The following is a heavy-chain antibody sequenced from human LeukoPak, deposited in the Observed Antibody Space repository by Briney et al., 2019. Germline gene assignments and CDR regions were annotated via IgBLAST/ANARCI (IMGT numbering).Heavy chain of an antibody. V-gene: IGHV1-2*02. Sequence: GASVKVSCKASGYTFTDYYMHWVRQAPGQGLEWMGWINPNSGDTNYAQKFQGRVTMTRDTSISTAYMELSRLRSDDTAVYYCARFFSYYYDSSGYSDDYWGQGTLVTVSS. CDR3: ARFFSYYYDSSGYSDDY. CDR2: INPNSGDT. D-gene: IGHD3-22*01. CDR1: GYTFTDYY. J-gene: IGHJ4*02.